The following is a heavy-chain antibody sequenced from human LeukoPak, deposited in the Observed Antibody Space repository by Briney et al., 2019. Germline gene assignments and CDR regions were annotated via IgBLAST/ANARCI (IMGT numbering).Heavy chain of an antibody. CDR1: GFTFSSYG. CDR3: AKDVLRLSHYFDY. D-gene: IGHD5-12*01. V-gene: IGHV3-33*06. Sequence: AGGSLSLSCAASGFTFSSYGMHWVRQAPGKGLEWVAVIWYDGSNKYYADSVKGRFTISRDNSKSTLYLQMNSLRAEDTAVYYCAKDVLRLSHYFDYWGQGTLVTVSS. J-gene: IGHJ4*02. CDR2: IWYDGSNK.